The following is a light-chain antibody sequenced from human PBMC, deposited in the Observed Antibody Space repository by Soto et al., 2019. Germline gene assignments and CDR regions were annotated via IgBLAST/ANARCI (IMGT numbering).Light chain of an antibody. CDR2: EVS. CDR3: SSYTSFSTLV. Sequence: QSALTQPASVSGSPGQSITISCTGTSSDIGGYNYLSWYQQHPGKAPKLMIYEVSNRPSGVSNRFSASKSGNTASLTISGLQAEDEADYYCSSYTSFSTLVFGGGTKLTVL. J-gene: IGLJ2*01. CDR1: SSDIGGYNY. V-gene: IGLV2-14*01.